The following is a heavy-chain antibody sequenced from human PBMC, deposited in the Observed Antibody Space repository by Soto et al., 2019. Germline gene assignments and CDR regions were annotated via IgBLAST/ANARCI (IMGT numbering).Heavy chain of an antibody. CDR3: SKDSLLGSGSNDY. V-gene: IGHV3-74*01. J-gene: IGHJ4*02. CDR2: INSDGSSP. CDR1: GFTFSSYW. Sequence: VQLEESGGGLVQLGGSLRLSCAASGFTFSSYWMHWVRQAPGKGLVWVSRINSDGSSPSYAESVKGRFTISRDNAKNTLYLQMNSLRAEDTAVYYCSKDSLLGSGSNDYWGQGTLVTVSS. D-gene: IGHD3-10*01.